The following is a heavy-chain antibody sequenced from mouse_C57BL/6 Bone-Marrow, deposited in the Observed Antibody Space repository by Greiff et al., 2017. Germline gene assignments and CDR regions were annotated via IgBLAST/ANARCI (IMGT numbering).Heavy chain of an antibody. J-gene: IGHJ4*01. Sequence: VHVKQSGAELVKPGASVKLSCTASGFNIKDYYMHWVKQRTEQGLEWIGRIDPEDGETKYAPKFQGKATITADTSSNTAYLQLSSLTSEDTAVYYCALDSPTFYAMDYWGQGTSVTVSS. CDR1: GFNIKDYY. CDR3: ALDSPTFYAMDY. V-gene: IGHV14-2*01. CDR2: IDPEDGET. D-gene: IGHD3-2*01.